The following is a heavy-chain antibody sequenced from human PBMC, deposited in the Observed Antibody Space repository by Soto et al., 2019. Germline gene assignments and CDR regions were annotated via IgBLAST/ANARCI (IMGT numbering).Heavy chain of an antibody. V-gene: IGHV4-59*01. Sequence: SETLSLSCTVSGGSISSYYWSWIRQPPGKGLEWIGYICYSGSTNYNPSLKSRVTISVDTSKNQFSLKLSSVTAADTAVYYCATGYYGSGSYYNAYTYGMDVWGQGTTVTVSS. D-gene: IGHD3-10*01. CDR2: ICYSGST. J-gene: IGHJ6*02. CDR3: ATGYYGSGSYYNAYTYGMDV. CDR1: GGSISSYY.